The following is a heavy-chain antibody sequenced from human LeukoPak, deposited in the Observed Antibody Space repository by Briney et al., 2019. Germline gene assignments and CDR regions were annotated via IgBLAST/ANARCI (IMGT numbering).Heavy chain of an antibody. D-gene: IGHD2-15*01. J-gene: IGHJ4*02. CDR2: INTNTGNP. CDR3: ARQRYCSGGSCYSRPILLGY. Sequence: ASVKVSCKASGYTFNNFDIDWIRQAPGQGLEWMGWINTNTGNPTYAQGFTGRFVFSLDTSVSTAYLQISSLKAEDTAVYYCARQRYCSGGSCYSRPILLGYWGQGTLVTVSS. V-gene: IGHV7-4-1*02. CDR1: GYTFNNFD.